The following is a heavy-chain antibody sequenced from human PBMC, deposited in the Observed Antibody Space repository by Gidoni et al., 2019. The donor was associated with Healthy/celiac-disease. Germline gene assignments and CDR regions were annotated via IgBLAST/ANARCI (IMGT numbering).Heavy chain of an antibody. CDR3: AKDPLPIR. CDR1: GFTFSSYA. J-gene: IGHJ4*02. CDR2: ISGSGGST. Sequence: EVQLFGSGGGLVPPGGSLRPSCPPSGFTFSSYAMRWVRQAPGKGLEWVSAISGSGGSTYYADSVKGRFTISRDNSKNTLYLQMNSLRAEDTAVYYCAKDPLPIRWGQGTLVTVSS. D-gene: IGHD3-16*01. V-gene: IGHV3-23*01.